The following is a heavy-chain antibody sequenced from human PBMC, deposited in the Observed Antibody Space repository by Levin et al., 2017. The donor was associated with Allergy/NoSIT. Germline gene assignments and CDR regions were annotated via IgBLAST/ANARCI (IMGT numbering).Heavy chain of an antibody. CDR1: GGSISSSSYY. V-gene: IGHV4-39*01. D-gene: IGHD3-10*01. Sequence: SETLSLTCTVSGGSISSSSYYWGWIRQPPGKGLEWIGSIYYSGSTYYNPSLKSRVTISVDTSKNQFSLKLSSVTAADTAVYYCARTRVTMVRGVEYDPQMNWFDPWGQGTLVTVSS. CDR2: IYYSGST. J-gene: IGHJ5*02. CDR3: ARTRVTMVRGVEYDPQMNWFDP.